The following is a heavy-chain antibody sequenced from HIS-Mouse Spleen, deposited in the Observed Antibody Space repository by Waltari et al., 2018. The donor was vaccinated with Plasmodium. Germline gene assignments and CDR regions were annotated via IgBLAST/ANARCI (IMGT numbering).Heavy chain of an antibody. Sequence: EVQLVESGGGLVQPGGSLRLSCAASGFTVSSNYMSWVRQAPGKGLEWVSVIYSGGSTYYAEAGKGRVTISRDNSKNTLYLQMNSLRAEDTAVYYCARGSAGDAFDIWGQGTMVTVSS. V-gene: IGHV3-66*01. CDR3: ARGSAGDAFDI. D-gene: IGHD3-10*01. J-gene: IGHJ3*02. CDR2: IYSGGST. CDR1: GFTVSSNY.